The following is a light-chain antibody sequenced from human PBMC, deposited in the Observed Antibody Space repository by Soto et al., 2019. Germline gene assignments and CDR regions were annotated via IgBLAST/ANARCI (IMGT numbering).Light chain of an antibody. J-gene: IGKJ2*01. V-gene: IGKV3-20*01. CDR1: QTVTNNY. CDR2: GSS. Sequence: EVVLTQSPGTLSLSPGKRATLSCRASQTVTNNYLAWFQQKPGQAPTLLIFGSSVRATGIPDRFSGSGSGRDFFILISRLEHEDFSLDYCWQYGSTFPYTFGQGTMLEIK. CDR3: WQYGSTFPYT.